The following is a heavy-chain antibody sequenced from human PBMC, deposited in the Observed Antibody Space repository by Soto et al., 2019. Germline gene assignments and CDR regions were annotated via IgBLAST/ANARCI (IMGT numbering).Heavy chain of an antibody. CDR3: TREARGWDPGRFDY. CDR2: ISYDGRDK. D-gene: IGHD1-26*01. CDR1: GFTFSSYT. V-gene: IGHV3-30*04. J-gene: IGHJ4*02. Sequence: QVQLVESGGGVVQPVRSLRLSCAASGFTFSSYTMHWVRQAPGKGPEWVTLISYDGRDKYYADSVKSRFNISRDNSRDTLYLQMNSLRPEDTAVYYCTREARGWDPGRFDYWGQGTLVTVSS.